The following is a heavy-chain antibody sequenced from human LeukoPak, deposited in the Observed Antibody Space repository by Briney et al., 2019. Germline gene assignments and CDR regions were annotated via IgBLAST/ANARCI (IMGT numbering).Heavy chain of an antibody. D-gene: IGHD2-21*02. CDR3: AREGRGVTGANYFDY. CDR2: ISAYNGNT. CDR1: GYTFTSYG. Sequence: ASVKVSCKASGYTFTSYGISWVRQAPGQGLEWMGWISAYNGNTNYAQKLQGRVTMTTDTSTSTAYMELRSLRSDDTAVYYCAREGRGVTGANYFDYWGQGTLVTVSS. J-gene: IGHJ4*02. V-gene: IGHV1-18*04.